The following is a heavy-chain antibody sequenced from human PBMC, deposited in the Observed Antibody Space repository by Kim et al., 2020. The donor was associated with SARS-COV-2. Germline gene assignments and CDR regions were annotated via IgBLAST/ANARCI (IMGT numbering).Heavy chain of an antibody. CDR3: ARGSYYYYYMDV. V-gene: IGHV3-11*01. Sequence: YYADFVKGPFTISRDNAKNSMYLQMNSLAGEDTAMYYCARGSYYYYYMDVWGKATTVTVSS. J-gene: IGHJ6*03.